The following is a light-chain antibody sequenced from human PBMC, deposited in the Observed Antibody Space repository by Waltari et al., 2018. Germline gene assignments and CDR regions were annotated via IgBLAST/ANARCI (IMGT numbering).Light chain of an antibody. CDR2: DVS. J-gene: IGLJ2*01. CDR1: SSDVGGYNY. V-gene: IGLV2-14*01. Sequence: QSALTQPASVSGSPGQSTTISCTGPSSDVGGYNYVSWYQQHPGKAPKLMIYDVSKRPSGVSNRFSGSKSGNTASLTISGLQAEDEADYYCSSYTSSSTVVFGGGTKLTVL. CDR3: SSYTSSSTVV.